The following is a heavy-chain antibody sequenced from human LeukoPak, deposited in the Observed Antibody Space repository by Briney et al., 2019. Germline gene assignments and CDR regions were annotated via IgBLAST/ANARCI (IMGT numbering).Heavy chain of an antibody. CDR3: ADDRSGYRIFDY. Sequence: SETLSLTCTVSGGSISSSSYYWGWIRQPPGKGLEWIGSIYYSGSTYYNPSLKSRVTISVDTSKNQFSLKLSSVTAADTAVYYCADDRSGYRIFDYWGQGTLVTVSS. J-gene: IGHJ4*02. CDR1: GGSISSSSYY. CDR2: IYYSGST. V-gene: IGHV4-39*01. D-gene: IGHD3-22*01.